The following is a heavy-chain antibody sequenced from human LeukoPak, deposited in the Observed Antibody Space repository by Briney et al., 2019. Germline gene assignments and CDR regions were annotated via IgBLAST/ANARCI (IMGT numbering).Heavy chain of an antibody. CDR1: GFTFSSYS. CDR2: ISSSSSYI. J-gene: IGHJ4*02. V-gene: IGHV3-21*01. CDR3: AKGMVAYSSSTGVEY. D-gene: IGHD6-6*01. Sequence: GGSLRLSCAASGFTFSSYSMNWVRQAPGKGLEWVSSISSSSSYIYYADSVKGRFTISRDNSKNTLYLQMNSLRAEDTAVYYCAKGMVAYSSSTGVEYWGQGTLVTVSS.